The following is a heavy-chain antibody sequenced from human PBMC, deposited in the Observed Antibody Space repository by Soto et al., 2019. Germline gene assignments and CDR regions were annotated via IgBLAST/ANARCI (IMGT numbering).Heavy chain of an antibody. CDR1: GDTLTGNY. CDR2: INPNSGGT. D-gene: IGHD6-19*01. V-gene: IGHV1-2*04. Sequence: ASVEVSCKDSGDTLTGNYRHWVRQATRQGLEWMGWINPNSGGTNYAQKFQGWVTMTRDTSISTAYMELSRLRSDDTAVYYCARVIAVAGTERNYYYGMDVWGQGTTVTVSS. CDR3: ARVIAVAGTERNYYYGMDV. J-gene: IGHJ6*02.